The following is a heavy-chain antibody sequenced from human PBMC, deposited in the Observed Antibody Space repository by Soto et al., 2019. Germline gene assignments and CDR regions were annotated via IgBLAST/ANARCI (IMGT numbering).Heavy chain of an antibody. D-gene: IGHD2-2*01. J-gene: IGHJ6*02. V-gene: IGHV1-69*12. CDR1: GGTFSSYA. CDR3: DRHVPAAGYYDGMDV. Sequence: QVQLVQSGAEVKKPGSSVKVSCKASGGTFSSYAISWVRQAPGQGLEWMGGIIPIFGTANYAQKFQGRVTITAHEPTSTANRQLSRLRSETTAVAYCDRHVPAAGYYDGMDVWGQGTTVTVSS. CDR2: IIPIFGTA.